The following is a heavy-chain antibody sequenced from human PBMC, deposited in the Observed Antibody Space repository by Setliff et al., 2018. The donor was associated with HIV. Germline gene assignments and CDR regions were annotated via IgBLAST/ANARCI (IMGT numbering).Heavy chain of an antibody. Sequence: SETLSLTCAVSGGSISSGSHYWSWIRQTPGKGLEWIGYIYYSGSTNHNPSLKSRVTISVGTSENQFSLKLSSVTAADTAVYYCARGNSRRLRVHYYYYYMDVWGKGTTVNVSS. J-gene: IGHJ6*03. CDR1: GGSISSGSHY. V-gene: IGHV4-61*01. CDR2: IYYSGST. CDR3: ARGNSRRLRVHYYYYYMDV. D-gene: IGHD4-17*01.